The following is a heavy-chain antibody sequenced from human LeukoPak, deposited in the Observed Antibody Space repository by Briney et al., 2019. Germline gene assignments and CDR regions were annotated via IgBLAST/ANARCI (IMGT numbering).Heavy chain of an antibody. CDR2: INHSGST. V-gene: IGHV4-34*01. J-gene: IGHJ4*02. CDR1: GGSFSGYY. Sequence: SETLSLTCAVYGGSFSGYYWSWIRQPPGKGPEWIGEINHSGSTNYNPSLKSRITVSVDTSKNQFSLKLSSVTAADTAVYYCARRPRNSGSYDGPPGLDYWSQGTRVTVSS. CDR3: ARRPRNSGSYDGPPGLDY. D-gene: IGHD1-26*01.